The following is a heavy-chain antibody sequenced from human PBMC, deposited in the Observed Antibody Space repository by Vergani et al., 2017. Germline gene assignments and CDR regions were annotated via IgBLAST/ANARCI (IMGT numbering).Heavy chain of an antibody. V-gene: IGHV3-30*03. CDR2: ISYDGSNK. CDR3: ATDGSGSYYTDG. D-gene: IGHD3-10*01. CDR1: DFTFSSYG. J-gene: IGHJ4*02. Sequence: VQLVESGGGLVKPGGSLRLSCAASDFTFSSYGIHWVRQAPGKGLEWVAVISYDGSNKYYADSVKGRFTISRDNSKNTLYLQMNSLRAEDTAVYYCATDGSGSYYTDGWGQGTLVTVSS.